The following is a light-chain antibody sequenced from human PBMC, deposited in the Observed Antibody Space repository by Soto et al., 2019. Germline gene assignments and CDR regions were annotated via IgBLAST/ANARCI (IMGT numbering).Light chain of an antibody. V-gene: IGKV3-20*01. CDR2: GPS. CDR3: QQYDTSPLT. CDR1: QSVSSSY. J-gene: IGKJ4*01. Sequence: DIVLTQSPGTLSLSPGERAPLSCRASQSVSSSYLAWYQQKPGQAPRLLIYGPSNRATGIPDRFSGSGSATDFTLTISRLEPEDFAVYYCQQYDTSPLTFGGGTKVDIK.